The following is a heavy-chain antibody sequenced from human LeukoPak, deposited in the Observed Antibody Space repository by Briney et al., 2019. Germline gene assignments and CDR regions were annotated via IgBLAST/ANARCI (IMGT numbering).Heavy chain of an antibody. J-gene: IGHJ3*02. D-gene: IGHD3-22*01. Sequence: ASVKVSCKASGYTFSGYYIHWVRQAPGQGLEWMGRINPNNGGTNYAQKFQGRVTMTRDMSMSTAYMELSRLRSDDTAVYYCAGEDNSSGYRPFDIWGQGTMVTVSS. CDR2: INPNNGGT. CDR1: GYTFSGYY. CDR3: AGEDNSSGYRPFDI. V-gene: IGHV1-2*06.